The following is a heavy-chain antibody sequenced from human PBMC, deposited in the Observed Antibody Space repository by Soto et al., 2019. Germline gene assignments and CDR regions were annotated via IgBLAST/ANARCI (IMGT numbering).Heavy chain of an antibody. J-gene: IGHJ4*02. V-gene: IGHV4-31*03. CDR1: GGSISSGGQY. D-gene: IGHD6-25*01. CDR2: VHPSGSI. Sequence: QVQLQESGPGLVKPSQTLSLTCTVSGGSISSGGQYWSWVRQHPGKGLEWIGHVHPSGSIYYNPSLQSRLTMSIDTSKSQVSLQLSSVTVADTAVYYCVRGTDPYKCGFWGQGTLVTVSS. CDR3: VRGTDPYKCGF.